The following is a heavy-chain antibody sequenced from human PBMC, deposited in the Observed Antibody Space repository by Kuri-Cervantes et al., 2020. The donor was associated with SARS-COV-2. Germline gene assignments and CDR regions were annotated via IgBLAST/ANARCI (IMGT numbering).Heavy chain of an antibody. CDR1: GFTFSSYA. D-gene: IGHD2-8*01. CDR2: ISYDGSNK. V-gene: IGHV3-30-3*01. Sequence: GGSLRLSCAASGFTFSSYAMHWVRQAPGKGLEWVAVISYDGSNKYYADSVKGRFTISRDNSKNTLYLQMNSLRAEDTAVYYCARAGWATGCTNGVCYTPYFDYWGQGTLVTVSS. CDR3: ARAGWATGCTNGVCYTPYFDY. J-gene: IGHJ4*02.